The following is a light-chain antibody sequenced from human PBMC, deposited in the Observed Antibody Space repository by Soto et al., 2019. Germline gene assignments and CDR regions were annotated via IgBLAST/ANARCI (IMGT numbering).Light chain of an antibody. CDR2: AAS. V-gene: IGKV1-39*01. CDR3: QQYYSYPRT. CDR1: QSISSY. Sequence: DIQMTQSPSSLSASVGDRVTITCRASQSISSYLNWYQQKPGKAPKLLIYAASSLQSGVQSRFRGSGSGTDFTLTISCLQSEDFATYYCQQYYSYPRTFGQGTKGDIK. J-gene: IGKJ1*01.